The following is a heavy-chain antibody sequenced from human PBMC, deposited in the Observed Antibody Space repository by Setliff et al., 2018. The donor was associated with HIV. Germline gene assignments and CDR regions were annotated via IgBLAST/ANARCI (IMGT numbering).Heavy chain of an antibody. V-gene: IGHV4-59*01. CDR2: VYNTVYN. CDR3: ARGGEVVTGHSAPFDP. J-gene: IGHJ4*03. D-gene: IGHD2-21*02. CDR1: GGSIINYY. Sequence: SETLSLTCTVSGGSIINYYWTWIRQSPGKGLEWIGYVYNTVYNNYNPSLKSRVTISVDTSKNQFSLKLRSVTAADTAVYYCARGGEVVTGHSAPFDPWGQGTMVTVSS.